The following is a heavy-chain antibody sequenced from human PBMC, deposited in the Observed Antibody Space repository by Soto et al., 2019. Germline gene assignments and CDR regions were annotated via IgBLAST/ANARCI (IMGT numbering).Heavy chain of an antibody. CDR3: ARALSSAAGLYFDF. V-gene: IGHV4-4*07. Sequence: SETLSLTCTVSGGSISSYYWSWIRQPAGKGMEWIGRIHTTDSTNYNPSLKSRVTMSIDTSNNQFSLKLSSLTAADTAVYYCARALSSAAGLYFDFWGQGTLVTVSS. D-gene: IGHD6-13*01. J-gene: IGHJ4*02. CDR1: GGSISSYY. CDR2: IHTTDST.